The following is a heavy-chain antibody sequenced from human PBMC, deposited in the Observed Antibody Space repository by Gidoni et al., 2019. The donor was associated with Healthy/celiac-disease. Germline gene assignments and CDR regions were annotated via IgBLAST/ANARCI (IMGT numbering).Heavy chain of an antibody. Sequence: QVTLRESGPALVKPTQTLTLTCTFSGFSPSTSGMCVSWIRHPPGKALEWLASIDWDDDKYYSTSLKTRLTISKDTSKHQVVLTMTNMDPVDTATYYCARSAGVPRGFDYWGQGTLVTVSS. CDR2: IDWDDDK. CDR1: GFSPSTSGMC. J-gene: IGHJ4*02. V-gene: IGHV2-70*15. CDR3: ARSAGVPRGFDY.